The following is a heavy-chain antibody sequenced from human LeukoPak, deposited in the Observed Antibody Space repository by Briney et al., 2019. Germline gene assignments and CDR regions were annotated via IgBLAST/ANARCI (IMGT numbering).Heavy chain of an antibody. CDR1: GYSISSGYY. J-gene: IGHJ5*02. V-gene: IGHV4-38-2*02. Sequence: PSETLSLTCTISGYSISSGYYWGWIRQPPGKGLEWIGSIYHSGSTYKKPSLKSRVTISVDMSKNQFSLKLSSVTAADTAVYYCARGQWLNWFDPWGQGTLVTVSS. CDR2: IYHSGST. CDR3: ARGQWLNWFDP. D-gene: IGHD6-19*01.